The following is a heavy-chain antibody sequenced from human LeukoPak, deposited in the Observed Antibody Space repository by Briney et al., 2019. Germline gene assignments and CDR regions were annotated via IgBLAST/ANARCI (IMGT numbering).Heavy chain of an antibody. CDR3: ARSSNYDFWSGYHPNWFDP. CDR2: IYPGDSDT. J-gene: IGHJ5*02. CDR1: GYSFTSYW. D-gene: IGHD3-3*01. V-gene: IGHV5-51*01. Sequence: GESLKISFKGSGYSFTSYWIGWVRQMPGKGVEWMGIIYPGDSDTRYSPSFQGQVTISAEKSISTAYLQWSSLKASDTAMYYCARSSNYDFWSGYHPNWFDPWGQGTLVTVSS.